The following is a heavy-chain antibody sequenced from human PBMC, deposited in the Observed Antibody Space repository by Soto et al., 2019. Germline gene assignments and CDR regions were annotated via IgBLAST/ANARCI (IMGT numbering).Heavy chain of an antibody. D-gene: IGHD3-9*01. Sequence: EVQLLESGGGLEQPGGSLRLSCAASGFTFSDYAMSWVRQAPGKGLEWGTTITGSSSNLYYTDSVKGRFAISRDNSRNILFLQMNSLTAEDTAVYYCAKRGAVYGLLTHDYWGQGTLVTVSS. V-gene: IGHV3-23*01. CDR3: AKRGAVYGLLTHDY. CDR1: GFTFSDYA. CDR2: ITGSSSNL. J-gene: IGHJ4*02.